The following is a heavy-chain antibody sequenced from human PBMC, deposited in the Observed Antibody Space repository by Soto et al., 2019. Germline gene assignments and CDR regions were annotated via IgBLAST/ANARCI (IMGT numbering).Heavy chain of an antibody. J-gene: IGHJ6*02. Sequence: SETLSLTCTVSGGSISGYYWAWVRQPPERGLEWIGCIYYSGSTSSNPSLNSRVTVSVDTSKNQFSLKLSSVTAADTAVYYCARPTRQWLGLRYYYGMDVWGQGTTVTVSS. V-gene: IGHV4-59*08. CDR1: GGSISGYY. D-gene: IGHD6-19*01. CDR3: ARPTRQWLGLRYYYGMDV. CDR2: IYYSGST.